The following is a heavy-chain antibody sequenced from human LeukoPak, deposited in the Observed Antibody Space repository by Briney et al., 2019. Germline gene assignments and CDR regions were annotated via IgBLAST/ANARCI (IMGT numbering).Heavy chain of an antibody. CDR1: GYTCCRYG. CDR3: AGYGRMTMFRGVAAYGMDV. D-gene: IGHD3-10*01. J-gene: IGHJ6*02. Sequence: ASVKVFCKASGYTCCRYGINGVRQAPGQGLEWMGWISAYNGNTNYAQKYHGRVTLTTDTSTSTAYMELRSLRTDDTAGDYCAGYGRMTMFRGVAAYGMDVWGQGTTVTVSS. CDR2: ISAYNGNT. V-gene: IGHV1-18*01.